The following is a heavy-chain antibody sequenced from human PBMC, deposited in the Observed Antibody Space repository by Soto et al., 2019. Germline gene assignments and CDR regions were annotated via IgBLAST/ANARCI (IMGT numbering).Heavy chain of an antibody. CDR1: GFSLSPSGAG. Sequence: SGPTLVNPTQTLTLTCAFSGFSLSPSGAGVGWIRQPPGKALEWLGVIYWGDDKRYSPSLKNRLTITKDTSKKQVVLTMTNMAPVDTATYYCVQYRVGATKVEYWGQGTLVTVSS. CDR3: VQYRVGATKVEY. J-gene: IGHJ4*02. D-gene: IGHD1-26*01. CDR2: IYWGDDK. V-gene: IGHV2-5*02.